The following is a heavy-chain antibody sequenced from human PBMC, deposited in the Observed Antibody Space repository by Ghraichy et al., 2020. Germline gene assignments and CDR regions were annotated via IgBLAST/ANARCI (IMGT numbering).Heavy chain of an antibody. Sequence: LSLTCAASGFTFSSYSMNWVRQAPGKGLEWVSSISSSSSYIYYADSVKGRFTISRDTAKNSLYLQMNSLRAEDTAVYYCARGPMPAAIRGYYFDYWGQGPLATVSS. V-gene: IGHV3-21*01. CDR2: ISSSSSYI. D-gene: IGHD2-2*01. J-gene: IGHJ4*02. CDR1: GFTFSSYS. CDR3: ARGPMPAAIRGYYFDY.